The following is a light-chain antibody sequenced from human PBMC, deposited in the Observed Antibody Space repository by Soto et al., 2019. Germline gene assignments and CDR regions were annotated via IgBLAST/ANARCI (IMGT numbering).Light chain of an antibody. V-gene: IGLV2-14*01. CDR2: EVT. CDR3: SSYTTSAPDV. CDR1: SSDVGAYNF. J-gene: IGLJ1*01. Sequence: QSALTQPASVSGSPGQSITISCTGTSSDVGAYNFVSWYQHHPGRAPKLIIYEVTIRPSGVSNRFSGSKSGNTASLTISGLQAEDEADYYCSSYTTSAPDVFGSGTKVTV.